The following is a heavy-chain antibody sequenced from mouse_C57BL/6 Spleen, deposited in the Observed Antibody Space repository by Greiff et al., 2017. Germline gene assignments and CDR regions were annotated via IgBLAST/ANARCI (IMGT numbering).Heavy chain of an antibody. V-gene: IGHV1-72*01. Sequence: QVQLQQPGAELVKPGASVKLSCKASGYTFTSYWMHWVKQRPGRGLEWIGRIDPNSGGTKYNEKFKSKATLTVDKPSSTAYMQLSSLTSEDSAVYYCARLERTTWDGAWFAYWGQGTLVTVSA. CDR1: GYTFTSYW. CDR3: ARLERTTWDGAWFAY. D-gene: IGHD4-1*01. CDR2: IDPNSGGT. J-gene: IGHJ3*01.